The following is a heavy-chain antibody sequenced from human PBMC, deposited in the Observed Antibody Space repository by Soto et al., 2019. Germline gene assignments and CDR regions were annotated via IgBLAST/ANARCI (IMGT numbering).Heavy chain of an antibody. CDR2: IIPIFDTA. V-gene: IGHV1-69*01. CDR3: ARGDWNYYDFDY. CDR1: VGTFSSYA. J-gene: IGHJ4*02. Sequence: QVQLVQSGAEVKKPGSSVKVSCKASVGTFSSYAISWVRQAPGQGLEWMGGIIPIFDTANYAQKFQGRVKITEDESRSTAYMELSSLRSEDTAVYYCARGDWNYYDFDYWGQGTLVTVSS. D-gene: IGHD1-7*01.